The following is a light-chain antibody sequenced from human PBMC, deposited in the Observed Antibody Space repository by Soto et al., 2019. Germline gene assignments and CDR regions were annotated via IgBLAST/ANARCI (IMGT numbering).Light chain of an antibody. CDR3: QQFSSYPLT. CDR2: GAS. J-gene: IGKJ4*01. Sequence: EIVLTQSPGTLSLSPGERATLSCRASQSVSSSYLAWYQQKRGQAPRLLIYGASSRATGTPDRFSGGGSGTDFTLTISRLEPEDFAVYYCQQFSSYPLTFGGGTKVDIK. CDR1: QSVSSSY. V-gene: IGKV3-20*01.